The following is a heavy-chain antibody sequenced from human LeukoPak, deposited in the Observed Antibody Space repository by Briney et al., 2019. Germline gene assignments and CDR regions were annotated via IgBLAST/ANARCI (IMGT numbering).Heavy chain of an antibody. CDR2: ISSSSSYI. Sequence: GGSLRLSCAASGFTFSSYSMNWVRQAPGKGREWVSSISSSSSYIYYADSVKGRFTIYRDNAKNSLYLQMNSLRAEETAVYYCARGEGGSYYDSSGSPPNWGQGTLVTVSS. CDR3: ARGEGGSYYDSSGSPPN. D-gene: IGHD3-22*01. CDR1: GFTFSSYS. J-gene: IGHJ1*01. V-gene: IGHV3-21*01.